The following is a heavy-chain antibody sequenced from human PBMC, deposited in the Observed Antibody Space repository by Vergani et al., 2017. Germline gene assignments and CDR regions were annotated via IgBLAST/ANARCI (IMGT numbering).Heavy chain of an antibody. CDR3: ARVSSAAGTRALIDPRYWYFDL. J-gene: IGHJ2*01. CDR1: GFTFSDYY. CDR2: ISSSGSTI. Sequence: QVQLVESGGGLVKPGGSLRLSCAASGFTFSDYYMSWIQAPGKGLEWVSYISSSGSTIYYADSVKGRFTISRDNAKNSLYLQMNSLRAEDTAVYYCARVSSAAGTRALIDPRYWYFDLWGRGTLVTVSS. V-gene: IGHV3-11*01. D-gene: IGHD6-13*01.